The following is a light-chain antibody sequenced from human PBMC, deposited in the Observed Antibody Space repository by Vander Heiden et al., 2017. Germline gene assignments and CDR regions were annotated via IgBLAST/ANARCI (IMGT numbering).Light chain of an antibody. Sequence: DIVMTQSPLSLPVTPGEPASISCRSSQSLLHSNGYNYLDWYLQKPGQSPQLLIYLCSTRASGVPDRCSGSGSGTDFTLKISRVEAEDVGVYYCMQALQTGTFGGGTKVEIK. CDR1: QSLLHSNGYNY. CDR3: MQALQTGT. V-gene: IGKV2-28*01. J-gene: IGKJ4*01. CDR2: LCS.